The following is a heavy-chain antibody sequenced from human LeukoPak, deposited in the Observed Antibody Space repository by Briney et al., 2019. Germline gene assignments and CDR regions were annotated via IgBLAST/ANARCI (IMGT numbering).Heavy chain of an antibody. CDR2: ISSSSSYI. CDR3: ARVGYGDYYFDY. V-gene: IGHV3-21*01. J-gene: IGHJ4*02. Sequence: PGGSLRLSCAASGFTFSSYSMNWVRQAPGKGLEWVSSISSSSSYIYYADSVKGRFTISRDNAKNPLYLQMNSLRAEDTAVYYCARVGYGDYYFDYWGQGTLVTVSS. D-gene: IGHD4-17*01. CDR1: GFTFSSYS.